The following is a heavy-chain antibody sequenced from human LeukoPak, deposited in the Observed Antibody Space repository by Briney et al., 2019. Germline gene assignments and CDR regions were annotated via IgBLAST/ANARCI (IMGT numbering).Heavy chain of an antibody. V-gene: IGHV3-43D*04. CDR2: ITWDGGST. D-gene: IGHD1-26*01. CDR3: AKDGRNYFDY. Sequence: LITWDGGSTYYADSVKGRFTISRDNSKNSLYLQMNSLRPEDTALYYCAKDGRNYFDYWGQGTLVTVSS. J-gene: IGHJ4*02.